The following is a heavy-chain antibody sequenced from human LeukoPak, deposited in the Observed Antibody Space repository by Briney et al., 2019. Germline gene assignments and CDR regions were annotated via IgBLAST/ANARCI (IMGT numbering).Heavy chain of an antibody. J-gene: IGHJ4*02. CDR1: GFTFSSYA. D-gene: IGHD3-9*01. CDR2: ISYDGSNK. CDR3: ARDLQRYFDWLSLIAY. Sequence: GGPLRLSCAASGFTFSSYAMHWVRQAPGKGLEWVAVISYDGSNKYYADSVKGRFTISRDNSKNTLYLQMNSLRAEDTAVYYCARDLQRYFDWLSLIAYWGQGTLVTVSS. V-gene: IGHV3-30*04.